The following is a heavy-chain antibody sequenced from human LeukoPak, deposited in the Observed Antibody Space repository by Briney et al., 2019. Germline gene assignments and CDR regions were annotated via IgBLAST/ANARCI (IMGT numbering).Heavy chain of an antibody. V-gene: IGHV3-48*03. CDR2: ISFNGNTM. J-gene: IGHJ4*02. CDR1: GFTFSSYE. Sequence: QPGGSLRLSCAASGFTFSSYEMNWVRQAPGKGLEWVSYISFNGNTMYYGDSVKGRFTISRDNAKNSLYLQMNSLRAEDTAVYYCARVRYDSSGYYSIFDSWGQGTLVTVSS. D-gene: IGHD3-22*01. CDR3: ARVRYDSSGYYSIFDS.